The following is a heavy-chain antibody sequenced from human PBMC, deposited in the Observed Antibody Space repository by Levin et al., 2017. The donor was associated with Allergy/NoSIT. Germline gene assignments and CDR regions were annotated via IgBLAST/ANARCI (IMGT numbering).Heavy chain of an antibody. V-gene: IGHV3-7*04. Sequence: PGGSLRLSCVASGFTFGSYWMSWVRHAPGKRLEWVATIKPDGGEQYYVDSVRGRFSISRDNAKNSLFLLMNGLTAEDTAVYYCAKEGAVTTHFDSWGQGTLVTVSS. CDR1: GFTFGSYW. D-gene: IGHD4-17*01. J-gene: IGHJ4*02. CDR3: AKEGAVTTHFDS. CDR2: IKPDGGEQ.